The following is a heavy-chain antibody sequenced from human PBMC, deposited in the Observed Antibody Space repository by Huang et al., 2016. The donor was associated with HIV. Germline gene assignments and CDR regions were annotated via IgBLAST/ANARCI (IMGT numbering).Heavy chain of an antibody. CDR1: GGSFSDQI. CDR3: AMSLRYQYDSRSYWGRYFDY. CDR2: IIPRFRAP. Sequence: QVQLEQSGPAVRKPGSSVKVSCQASGGSFSDQIISWVRQAPGQRVEWMGGIIPRFRAPAYAQELKGRVTMTADESTATIYMELNSLTSEDTAVYYCAMSLRYQYDSRSYWGRYFDYWGQGTLVTVSS. V-gene: IGHV1-69*01. D-gene: IGHD3-16*01. J-gene: IGHJ4*02.